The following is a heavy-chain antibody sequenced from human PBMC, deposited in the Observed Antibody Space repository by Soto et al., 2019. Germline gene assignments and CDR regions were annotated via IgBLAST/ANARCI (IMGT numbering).Heavy chain of an antibody. CDR2: IWYDGSNK. CDR3: AREGAPVDTAMVTSWYFDL. J-gene: IGHJ2*01. V-gene: IGHV3-33*01. CDR1: GFTFSSYG. Sequence: ESGGGVVQPGRSLRLSCAASGFTFSSYGMHWVRQAPGKGLEWVAVIWYDGSNKYYADSVKGRFTISRDNSKNTLYLQMNSLRAEDTAVYYCAREGAPVDTAMVTSWYFDLWGRGTLVTVSS. D-gene: IGHD5-18*01.